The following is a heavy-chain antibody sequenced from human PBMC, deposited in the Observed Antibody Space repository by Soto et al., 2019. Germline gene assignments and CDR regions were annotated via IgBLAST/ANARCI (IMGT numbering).Heavy chain of an antibody. V-gene: IGHV3-21*01. Sequence: EVQLVESGGGLVKPGGSLRLSCAASGFIFSNYGMIWVRQAPGKGLEWVSSISSASLYIYYADSMKGRFTISRDNARNSLYLQINSLRAEDTAVYYCAREVRGRGDYYYGMDVWGQGTTVTVSS. D-gene: IGHD3-10*01. CDR1: GFIFSNYG. J-gene: IGHJ6*02. CDR3: AREVRGRGDYYYGMDV. CDR2: ISSASLYI.